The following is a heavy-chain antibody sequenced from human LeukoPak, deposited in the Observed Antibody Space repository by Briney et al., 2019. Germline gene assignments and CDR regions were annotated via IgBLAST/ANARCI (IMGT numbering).Heavy chain of an antibody. Sequence: GGSLRLSCAASGVTFSSFTMHWVRQAPGKGLEWVALISYDGSNKYYADSVKGRFTISRDNSKNTLYLQMSSLRAEDTAVYYCARVAVAGTAEFDYWGQGTLVTVSS. CDR2: ISYDGSNK. D-gene: IGHD6-19*01. CDR3: ARVAVAGTAEFDY. V-gene: IGHV3-30*04. CDR1: GVTFSSFT. J-gene: IGHJ4*02.